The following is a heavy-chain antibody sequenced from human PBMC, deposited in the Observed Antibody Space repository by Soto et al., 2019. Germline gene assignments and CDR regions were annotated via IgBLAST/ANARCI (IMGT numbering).Heavy chain of an antibody. J-gene: IGHJ6*02. Sequence: QVQLQESGPGLVKPSGTLSLTCAVSGGSISSSNWWSWVRQPPGKGLEWIGEIYHSGSTNYNPSLKRRFTISVAKSKTQFSLKVSSVTAADTAVYYCAEVLVTGHGMDVWGQGTTVTVSS. CDR1: GGSISSSNW. V-gene: IGHV4-4*02. CDR2: IYHSGST. CDR3: AEVLVTGHGMDV.